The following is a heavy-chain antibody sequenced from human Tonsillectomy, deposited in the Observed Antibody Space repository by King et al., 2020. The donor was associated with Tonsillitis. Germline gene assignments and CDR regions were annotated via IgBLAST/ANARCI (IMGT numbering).Heavy chain of an antibody. D-gene: IGHD2-8*01. V-gene: IGHV1-2*02. CDR1: GYTFSGYY. Sequence: QLVQSGAEVKKPGASVKVSCKASGYTFSGYYMHWVRQAPGQGLEWMGWINPNSGGTNYAQKFQGRFTLTRGTSISTAYMELSRLRSDEPAVYYCARDYGTNGVCSWFDPWGQGTLVTVSS. J-gene: IGHJ5*02. CDR3: ARDYGTNGVCSWFDP. CDR2: INPNSGGT.